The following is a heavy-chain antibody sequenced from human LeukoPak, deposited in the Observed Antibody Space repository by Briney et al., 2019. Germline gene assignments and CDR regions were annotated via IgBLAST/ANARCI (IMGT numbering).Heavy chain of an antibody. CDR3: AREQDIVGDPD. CDR2: IIPIFGTT. Sequence: GASVKVSCKASGGTFSTFDSYAISWVRQAPGQGLEWMGGIIPIFGTTNYAQRFQDRITITTDESTTTTYMELSSLRSEDTAMYYCAREQDIVGDPDWGQGTLVTVSS. CDR1: GGTFSTFDSYA. J-gene: IGHJ4*02. V-gene: IGHV1-69*05. D-gene: IGHD2-15*01.